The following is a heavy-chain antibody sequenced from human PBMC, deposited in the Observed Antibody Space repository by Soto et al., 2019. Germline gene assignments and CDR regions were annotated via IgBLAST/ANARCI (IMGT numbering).Heavy chain of an antibody. J-gene: IGHJ4*01. CDR2: VSSSGTT. V-gene: IGHV3-23*01. CDR1: GFNFSSYA. Sequence: GGSLRLSCAASGFNFSSYAMSWVRQAPGKGLEWVSAVSSSGTTSYADSVKDRFTISRDNSKNMVYLQMNSLKTEDTGIYYCTTDSYSSIIVVRFDYWGHGTLVTVSS. D-gene: IGHD3-22*01. CDR3: TTDSYSSIIVVRFDY.